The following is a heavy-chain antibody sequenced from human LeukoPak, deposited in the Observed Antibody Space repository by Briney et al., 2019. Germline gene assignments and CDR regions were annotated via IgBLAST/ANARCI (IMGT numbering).Heavy chain of an antibody. CDR2: IRSKANSYAT. J-gene: IGHJ4*02. Sequence: GGSLKLSCAASGFTFSGSAMHWVRQASGKGLEWVGRIRSKANSYATAYAASVKGRFTISRDDSKNALYLQMNSLKTEDTAVYYCTTDGVGVEGATYDNWGQGTLVSVSS. CDR1: GFTFSGSA. CDR3: TTDGVGVEGATYDN. V-gene: IGHV3-73*01. D-gene: IGHD1-26*01.